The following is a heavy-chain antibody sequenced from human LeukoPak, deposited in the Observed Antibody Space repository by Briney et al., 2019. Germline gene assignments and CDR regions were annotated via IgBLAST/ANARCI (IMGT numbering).Heavy chain of an antibody. CDR3: AKDFGRADCSGGSCYPFVS. J-gene: IGHJ4*02. Sequence: GGSLRLSCAASGFTVSSNYMSWVRQAPGKGLEWVSVIYSGGSTYYADSVKGRFAISRDNSKNTLNLQMNSLRAEDTAVYYCAKDFGRADCSGGSCYPFVSWDQGTLVTVSS. CDR2: IYSGGST. V-gene: IGHV3-53*01. D-gene: IGHD2-15*01. CDR1: GFTVSSNY.